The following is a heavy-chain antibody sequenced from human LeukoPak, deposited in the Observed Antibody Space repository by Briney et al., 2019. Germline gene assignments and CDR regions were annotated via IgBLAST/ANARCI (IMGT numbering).Heavy chain of an antibody. CDR2: INPSGGST. J-gene: IGHJ5*02. CDR1: GYTFTSYD. Sequence: ASVKVSCKASGYTFTSYDINWVRQATGQGLEWMGIINPSGGSTSYAQKFQGRVTMTRDTSTSTVYMELSSLRSEDTAVYYCARGLYYDFWSGYYYWFDPWGQGTLVTVSS. CDR3: ARGLYYDFWSGYYYWFDP. D-gene: IGHD3-3*01. V-gene: IGHV1-46*01.